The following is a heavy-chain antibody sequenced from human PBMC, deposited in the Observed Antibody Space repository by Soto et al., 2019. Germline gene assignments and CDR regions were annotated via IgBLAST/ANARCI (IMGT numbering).Heavy chain of an antibody. CDR1: GGSISSYY. D-gene: IGHD1-26*01. CDR3: ANQVGATLWFDP. J-gene: IGHJ5*02. Sequence: SETLSLTCTVSGGSISSYYWSWIRQPPGKGLEWIGYIYYSGSINYNPSLKSRVTISVDTSKNQFSLKLSSVTAADTAVYYCANQVGATLWFDPWGQGTLVTVSS. CDR2: IYYSGSI. V-gene: IGHV4-59*01.